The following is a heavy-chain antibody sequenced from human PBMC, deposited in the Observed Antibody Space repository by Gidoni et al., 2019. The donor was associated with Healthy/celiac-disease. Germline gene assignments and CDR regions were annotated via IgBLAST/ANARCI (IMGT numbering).Heavy chain of an antibody. V-gene: IGHV1-69*01. CDR2: IIPIFGTA. CDR3: ASPSRPYYYDSSGYYSGWYFDL. J-gene: IGHJ2*01. D-gene: IGHD3-22*01. Sequence: QVQLVQSGAEVKKPGSSVKVSCKASGGTFSSYAISWVRQAPGQGLEWMGGIIPIFGTANYAQKFQGRVTITADESTSTAYMELSSLRSEDTAVYYCASPSRPYYYDSSGYYSGWYFDLWGRGTLVTVSS. CDR1: GGTFSSYA.